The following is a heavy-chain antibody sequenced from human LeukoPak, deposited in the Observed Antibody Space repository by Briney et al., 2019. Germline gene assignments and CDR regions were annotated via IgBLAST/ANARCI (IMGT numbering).Heavy chain of an antibody. D-gene: IGHD2-15*01. CDR2: IYPGDSDT. V-gene: IGHV5-51*01. CDR3: ARSSGGSCCSFDI. CDR1: GYSFTSYW. J-gene: IGHJ3*02. Sequence: GESLRISCKGSGYSFTSYWIGWVRQMPGKGLELMGIIYPGDSDTRYSPSFQGQVTISADKSISTAYLQWSSLKASDTDMYYCARSSGGSCCSFDILGQGTMVTVSS.